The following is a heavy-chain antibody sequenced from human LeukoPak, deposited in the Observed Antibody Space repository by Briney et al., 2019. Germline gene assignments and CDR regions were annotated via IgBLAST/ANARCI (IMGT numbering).Heavy chain of an antibody. J-gene: IGHJ4*02. V-gene: IGHV3-15*01. D-gene: IGHD2/OR15-2a*01. CDR3: TTDYFLVTYTGFDY. CDR2: IKSKTDGGTT. CDR1: GFTFSKYS. Sequence: PGGSLRLSCAASGFTFSKYSMSWVRQAPGKGLEWVGRIKSKTDGGTTDYAAPVKGRFTISRDDSKNTLYLQMNSLKTEDTAVYYCTTDYFLVTYTGFDYWGQGTLVTVSS.